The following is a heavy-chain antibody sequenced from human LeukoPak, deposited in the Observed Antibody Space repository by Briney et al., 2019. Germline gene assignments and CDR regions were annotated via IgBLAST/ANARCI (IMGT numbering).Heavy chain of an antibody. V-gene: IGHV3-49*04. Sequence: GGSLRLSCAASGFTFSSYSMNWVRQAPGKGLEWVGFIRSKAYGGTTEYAASVQGRFTISRDDSKSIAYLQMNSLKTEDTAVYYCTTHGIYSHYWGQGTLVTVSS. CDR3: TTHGIYSHY. J-gene: IGHJ4*02. D-gene: IGHD1-26*01. CDR1: GFTFSSYS. CDR2: IRSKAYGGTT.